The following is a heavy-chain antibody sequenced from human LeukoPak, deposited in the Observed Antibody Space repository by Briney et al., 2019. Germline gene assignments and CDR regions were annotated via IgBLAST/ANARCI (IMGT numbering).Heavy chain of an antibody. J-gene: IGHJ3*02. Sequence: PSETLSLTCTVSGGSISSYYWSWIRQPPGKGLEWIGYIYYSGSTNYNPSLKGRVTISVDTSKNQFSLKLSSVTAADTAVYYCARDVRGAFDIWGQGTMVTVSS. CDR3: ARDVRGAFDI. CDR2: IYYSGST. V-gene: IGHV4-59*01. CDR1: GGSISSYY. D-gene: IGHD3-16*02.